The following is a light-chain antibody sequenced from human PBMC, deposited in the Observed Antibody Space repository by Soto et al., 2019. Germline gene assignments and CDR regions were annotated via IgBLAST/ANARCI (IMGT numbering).Light chain of an antibody. J-gene: IGLJ7*01. CDR2: NDN. Sequence: QSVLTQPPSASGTPGQGVAISCSGSSSNMGSNTVNWYQHLPGTAPKLLIYNDNQRPSGVPDRFFGSKSGTSASLAITGLQSEYEADYYCAACDGSLNHILFGGGTQLTVL. CDR3: AACDGSLNHIL. V-gene: IGLV1-44*01. CDR1: SSNMGSNT.